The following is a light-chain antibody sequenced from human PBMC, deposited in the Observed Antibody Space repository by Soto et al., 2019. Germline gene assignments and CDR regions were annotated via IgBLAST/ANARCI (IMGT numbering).Light chain of an antibody. CDR1: QSVSSQ. CDR3: QQSSDWPLT. V-gene: IGKV3-11*01. Sequence: EIVLTQSPATLSLSPGERATLSCRASQSVSSQLAWYQQKPGQAPRLLMYVASSRATGIPARFSGSGSGTDFTLTISSLEPEDFAVYYCQQSSDWPLTFGGGTKVEIK. CDR2: VAS. J-gene: IGKJ4*01.